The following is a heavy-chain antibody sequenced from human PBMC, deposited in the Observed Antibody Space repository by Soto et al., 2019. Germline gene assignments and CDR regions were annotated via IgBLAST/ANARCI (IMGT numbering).Heavy chain of an antibody. CDR3: ARAGDYFDY. J-gene: IGHJ4*02. D-gene: IGHD4-17*01. V-gene: IGHV3-48*01. CDR1: GFTFSSYR. CDR2: ISSSSSTI. Sequence: VQLVESGGGLVQPGGSLRLSCAASGFTFSSYRMNWVRQAPGKGLEWVSYISSSSSTIYYADSVKGRFTISRDNAKNSLYLQMNSLRAEDTAVHYCARAGDYFDYWGQGTLVTVSS.